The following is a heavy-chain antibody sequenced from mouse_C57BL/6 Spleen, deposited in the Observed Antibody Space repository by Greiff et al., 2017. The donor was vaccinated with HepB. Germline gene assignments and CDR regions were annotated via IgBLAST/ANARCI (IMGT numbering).Heavy chain of an antibody. J-gene: IGHJ2*01. CDR1: GFTFSNYW. V-gene: IGHV6-3*01. CDR2: IRLKSDNYAT. D-gene: IGHD2-4*01. CDR3: TESYYDYDDGADY. Sequence: EVKVVESGGGLVQPGGSMKLSCVASGFTFSNYWMNWVRQSPEKGLEWVAQIRLKSDNYATHYAESVKGRFTISRDDSKSSVYLQMNNLRAEDTGIYYCTESYYDYDDGADYWGQGTTLTVSS.